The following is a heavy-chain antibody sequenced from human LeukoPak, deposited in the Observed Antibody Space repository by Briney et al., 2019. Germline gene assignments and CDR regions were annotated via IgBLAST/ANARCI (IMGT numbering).Heavy chain of an antibody. D-gene: IGHD2-2*01. CDR3: ARLYCSSTSCYLYYYYGMDV. Sequence: ASVKVSCKASGYTFTSYDINWVRQATGQGLEWMGWMNPNSGNTGYAQKFQGRVTMTRNTSIGTAYMELSSLRSEDTAVYYCARLYCSSTSCYLYYYYGMDVWGQGTTVTVSS. J-gene: IGHJ6*02. CDR2: MNPNSGNT. V-gene: IGHV1-8*01. CDR1: GYTFTSYD.